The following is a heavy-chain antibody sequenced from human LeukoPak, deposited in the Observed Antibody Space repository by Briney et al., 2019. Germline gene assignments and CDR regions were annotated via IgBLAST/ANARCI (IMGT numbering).Heavy chain of an antibody. J-gene: IGHJ4*02. V-gene: IGHV4-59*01. D-gene: IGHD6-19*01. Sequence: SETLSLTCTVSGGSISSYYWSWIRQPPGKGLEWIGYIYYSGSTNYNPSLKSRVTISVDTSKNQFSLKLSSVTAADTAVYYCANKKGSGWYWGQGTLVTVSS. CDR2: IYYSGST. CDR3: ANKKGSGWY. CDR1: GGSISSYY.